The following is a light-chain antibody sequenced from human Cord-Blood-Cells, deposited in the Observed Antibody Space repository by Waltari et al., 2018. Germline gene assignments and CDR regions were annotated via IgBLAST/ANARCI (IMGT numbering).Light chain of an antibody. CDR1: QSVSSN. V-gene: IGKV3-15*01. Sequence: EIVMTQSPATLSVSPGERATLSCRASQSVSSNLARYQQKPGQAPRLLIYGASTRATGIPARFSGSVSGTEFTLTISSLQSEDFAVYYCQQYNNWPPWTFGQGTKVEIK. CDR2: GAS. J-gene: IGKJ1*01. CDR3: QQYNNWPPWT.